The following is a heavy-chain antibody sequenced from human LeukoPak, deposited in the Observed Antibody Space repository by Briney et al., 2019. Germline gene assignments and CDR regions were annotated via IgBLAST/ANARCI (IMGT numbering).Heavy chain of an antibody. V-gene: IGHV4-30-2*01. D-gene: IGHD3-16*02. Sequence: PSETLSLTCAVSDGSISSGGYSWSWIRQPPGKGLEWIGYVCYSGSTNYNPSLKSRVTISVDTSKNQFSLKLSSVTAADTAVYYCARSRYDYVWGSYRPSGYYYGMDVWGQGTTVTVSS. CDR1: DGSISSGGYS. CDR3: ARSRYDYVWGSYRPSGYYYGMDV. J-gene: IGHJ6*02. CDR2: VCYSGST.